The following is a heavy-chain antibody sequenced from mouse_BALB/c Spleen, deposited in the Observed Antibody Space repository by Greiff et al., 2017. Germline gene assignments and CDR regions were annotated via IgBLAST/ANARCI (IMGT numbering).Heavy chain of an antibody. Sequence: QVQLQQSGPELVKPGASVRISCKASGYTFTSYYIHWVKQRPGQGLEWIGWIYPGNVNTKYNEKFKGKATLTADKSSSTAYMQLSSLTSEDSAVYFCARDYRYEDWFAYWGQGTLVTVSA. CDR2: IYPGNVNT. CDR3: ARDYRYEDWFAY. V-gene: IGHV1S56*01. J-gene: IGHJ3*01. D-gene: IGHD2-14*01. CDR1: GYTFTSYY.